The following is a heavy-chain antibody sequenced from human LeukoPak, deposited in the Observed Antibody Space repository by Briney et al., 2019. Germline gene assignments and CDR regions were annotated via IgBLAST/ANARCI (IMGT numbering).Heavy chain of an antibody. D-gene: IGHD3-22*01. CDR1: GFTFSNYN. Sequence: GGSLRLSCAASGFTFSNYNMHWVRQAPGKGLEWVSYISSSSSYIYYADSVKGRFTISRDNAKNSLYPQMNSLRAEDTAVYYCARHYYDSSGYPGIDCWGQGTLVTVSS. J-gene: IGHJ4*02. V-gene: IGHV3-21*01. CDR2: ISSSSSYI. CDR3: ARHYYDSSGYPGIDC.